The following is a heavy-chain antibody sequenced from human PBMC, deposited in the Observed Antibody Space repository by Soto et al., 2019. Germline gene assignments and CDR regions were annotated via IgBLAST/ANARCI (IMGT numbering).Heavy chain of an antibody. Sequence: QVQLQESGPGLVKPSQSLSLTCTVSGGSITSVDYYWSWIRQPPGRGLEWIGYIFYSGSTHYNPSLKSRFIISLDTSKKQVSLKLSSVTAADTAVYYCASANCGGDCSYRHDRYYFESWGQGTLVTVSS. CDR3: ASANCGGDCSYRHDRYYFES. CDR1: GGSITSVDYY. J-gene: IGHJ4*02. D-gene: IGHD2-21*02. CDR2: IFYSGST. V-gene: IGHV4-30-4*01.